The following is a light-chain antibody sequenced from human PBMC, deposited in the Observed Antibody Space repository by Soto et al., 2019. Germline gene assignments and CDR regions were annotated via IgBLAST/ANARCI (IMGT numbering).Light chain of an antibody. V-gene: IGLV9-49*01. J-gene: IGLJ2*01. CDR3: GADHGSGSNFVSV. CDR1: SGYSNYK. CDR2: VGTGGIVG. Sequence: QSVLTQPPSASASLGASVTLTCTLSSGYSNYKVDWYQQRPGKGPRFVMRVGTGGIVGSKGDGIPDRFSVLGSGLNRYLTIKNIQEEDESDYHCGADHGSGSNFVSVFGGGTKPPS.